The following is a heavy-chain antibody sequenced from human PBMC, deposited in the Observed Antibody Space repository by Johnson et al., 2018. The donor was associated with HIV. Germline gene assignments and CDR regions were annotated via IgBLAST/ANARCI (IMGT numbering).Heavy chain of an antibody. V-gene: IGHV3-15*01. CDR2: IKSKTDGGTT. Sequence: VQLVESGGGVVQPGGSLRLSCAASGFTFSNAWMTWVRQAPGKGLEWVGRIKSKTDGGTTDYAAPVKGRFTISRDDSKNTLYLQMNSLKTEDTAVYYCAREGNYAAFDIWGQGTMVTVSS. CDR3: AREGNYAAFDI. J-gene: IGHJ3*02. CDR1: GFTFSNAW. D-gene: IGHD4-11*01.